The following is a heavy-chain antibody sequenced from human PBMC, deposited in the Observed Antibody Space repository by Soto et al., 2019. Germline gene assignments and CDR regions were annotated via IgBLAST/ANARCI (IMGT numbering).Heavy chain of an antibody. D-gene: IGHD3-10*01. CDR2: ISYDGSNK. J-gene: IGHJ5*02. Sequence: PGGSLRLSCAASGFTFSTYDMHWVRQAPGKGLEWVAVISYDGSNKYGADSVKGRFTISRDNPKNTLYLQMSSLRIEDTAVYYCARDKWFGEVNWFDPWGHGTLVTVSS. V-gene: IGHV3-30-3*01. CDR3: ARDKWFGEVNWFDP. CDR1: GFTFSTYD.